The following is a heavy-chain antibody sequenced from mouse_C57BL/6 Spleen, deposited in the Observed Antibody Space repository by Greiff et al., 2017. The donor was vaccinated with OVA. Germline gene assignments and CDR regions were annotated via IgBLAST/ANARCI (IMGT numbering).Heavy chain of an antibody. CDR3: ARGDY. V-gene: IGHV1-82*01. J-gene: IGHJ2*01. CDR2: IYPGDGDT. Sequence: VQLQQSGPELVKPGASVKISCKASGYAFSSSWMNWVKQRPGKGLEWIGRIYPGDGDTNYNGKFTGKATLTADKSSSTAYMQLSSLTSEDSAVYFCARGDYWGQGTTLTVSS. CDR1: GYAFSSSW.